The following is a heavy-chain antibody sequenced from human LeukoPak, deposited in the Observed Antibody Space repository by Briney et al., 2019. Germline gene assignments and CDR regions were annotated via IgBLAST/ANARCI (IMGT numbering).Heavy chain of an antibody. V-gene: IGHV3-23*01. CDR2: IIDSGEST. J-gene: IGHJ6*03. CDR3: AKLGGQELHNYYVAV. Sequence: GGSLRLSCAASGFTFSSYAMSWVRQAPEKGLEWVSGIIDSGESTYYANFAKGRFTISRDNSNNTLYLQMNSLRAEDTAVYYFAKLGGQELHNYYVAVCGKGTTVAV. D-gene: IGHD3-16*01. CDR1: GFTFSSYA.